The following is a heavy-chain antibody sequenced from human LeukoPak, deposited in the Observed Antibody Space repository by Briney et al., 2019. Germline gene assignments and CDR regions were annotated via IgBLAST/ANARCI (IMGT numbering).Heavy chain of an antibody. J-gene: IGHJ4*02. V-gene: IGHV3-48*03. CDR1: GFTFSSYE. CDR3: ARVGYYASGPFSYFDY. D-gene: IGHD3-10*01. CDR2: ISSSGSTI. Sequence: PGGSLRLSCAASGFTFSSYEMNWVRQAPGKGLEWVSYISSSGSTIYYADSVKGRFTISRDNSKNTLYLQMNSLSVEDTAVYYCARVGYYASGPFSYFDYWGQGTLVTVSS.